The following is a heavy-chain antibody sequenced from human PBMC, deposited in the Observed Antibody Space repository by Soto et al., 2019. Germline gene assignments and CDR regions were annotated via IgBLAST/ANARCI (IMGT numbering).Heavy chain of an antibody. V-gene: IGHV3-23*01. CDR1: GFTFTTYA. D-gene: IGHD2-2*01. Sequence: EVQVLDSGGGLVQPGGSLRLSCVASGFTFTTYAMTWVRQAPGKGLEWVSIISGSGGSPHYADSVKGRFIISRDNSTNTLYLQMNGLRAEDTAVYYCAKTGFGRYCSSTSCVHFDYWGQGTLVTVSS. CDR3: AKTGFGRYCSSTSCVHFDY. CDR2: ISGSGGSP. J-gene: IGHJ4*02.